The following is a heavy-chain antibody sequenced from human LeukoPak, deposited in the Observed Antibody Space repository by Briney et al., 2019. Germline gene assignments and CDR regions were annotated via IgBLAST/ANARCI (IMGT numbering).Heavy chain of an antibody. V-gene: IGHV3-30*02. J-gene: IGHJ3*02. CDR3: AKDLRRSRFLEWLDAFDI. CDR2: IRYDGSNK. CDR1: GFTFSSYG. D-gene: IGHD3-3*01. Sequence: GGSLRLSCAASGFTFSSYGMHWVRQAPGKGLEWVALIRYDGSNKYYADSVKGRFTISRDNSKNTLYLQMNSLRAEDTAVYYCAKDLRRSRFLEWLDAFDIWRQGTMVTVSS.